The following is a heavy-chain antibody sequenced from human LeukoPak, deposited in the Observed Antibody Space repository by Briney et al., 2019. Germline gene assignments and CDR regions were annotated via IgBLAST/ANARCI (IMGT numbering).Heavy chain of an antibody. J-gene: IGHJ4*02. CDR3: ASDNWYAFWSAPTWAY. Sequence: GGSLRLSCAASGFTFNSYWMSWVRQAPGKGLEWVANIKQDGSEKYYVDSVKGRFTVSRDNAKNSLFLQMNSLRAEDTAVYYCASDNWYAFWSAPTWAYWGQGTLVTVSS. CDR2: IKQDGSEK. D-gene: IGHD3-3*01. V-gene: IGHV3-7*01. CDR1: GFTFNSYW.